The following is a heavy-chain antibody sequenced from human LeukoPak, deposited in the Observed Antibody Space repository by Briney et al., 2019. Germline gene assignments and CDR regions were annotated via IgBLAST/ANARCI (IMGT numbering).Heavy chain of an antibody. CDR1: GFTFSSYG. D-gene: IGHD3-10*01. V-gene: IGHV3-30*18. CDR3: ANLGGYGSGSYYGIDY. CDR2: ISYDGSNK. Sequence: PGRSLRLSCAASGFTFSSYGMHWVRQAPGKGLEWVAVISYDGSNKYYADSVKGRFTISRDNSKNTLYLQMNSRRAEDTAVYYCANLGGYGSGSYYGIDYWGQGTLVTVSS. J-gene: IGHJ4*02.